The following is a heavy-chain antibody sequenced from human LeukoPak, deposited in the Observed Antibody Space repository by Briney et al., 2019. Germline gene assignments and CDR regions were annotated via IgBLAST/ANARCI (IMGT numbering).Heavy chain of an antibody. CDR1: GYTFTSYG. CDR2: INPNSGGT. V-gene: IGHV1-2*06. CDR3: AREVIVVVNWFDP. D-gene: IGHD3-22*01. J-gene: IGHJ5*02. Sequence: ASVKVSCKASGYTFTSYGISWVRQAPGQGLEWMGRINPNSGGTNYAQKFQGRVTMTRDTSISTAYMELSRLRSDDTAVYYCAREVIVVVNWFDPWGQGTLVTVSS.